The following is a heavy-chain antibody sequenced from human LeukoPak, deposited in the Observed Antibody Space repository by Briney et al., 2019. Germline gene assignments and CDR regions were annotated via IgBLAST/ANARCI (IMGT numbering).Heavy chain of an antibody. CDR3: AATPPGLLWFGELLYRYYYYGMDV. J-gene: IGHJ6*02. D-gene: IGHD3-10*01. Sequence: EASVKVSCKASGYTFTGYYMHWVRQAPGQGLEWMGWINPNSGGTNYAQKFQGRVTMTRDTSISTAYMELSRLRSDDTAVYYCAATPPGLLWFGELLYRYYYYGMDVWGQGTTVTVSS. V-gene: IGHV1-2*02. CDR1: GYTFTGYY. CDR2: INPNSGGT.